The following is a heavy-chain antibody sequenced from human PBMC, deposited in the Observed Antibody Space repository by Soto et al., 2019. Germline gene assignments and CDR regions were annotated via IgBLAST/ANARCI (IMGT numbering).Heavy chain of an antibody. CDR3: AKAYCSDGSCSYYYGMDG. J-gene: IGHJ6*01. V-gene: IGHV3-9*01. CDR2: ISWNSGSI. CDR1: GFTFDDYA. Sequence: EVQLVESGGGLVQPGRSLRLSCAASGFTFDDYAMHWVRQAPGKGLEWVSGISWNSGSIGYADSVKGRFTISRDNAKNSLFLQMNSLRAEDTALYYCAKAYCSDGSCSYYYGMDGW. D-gene: IGHD2-15*01.